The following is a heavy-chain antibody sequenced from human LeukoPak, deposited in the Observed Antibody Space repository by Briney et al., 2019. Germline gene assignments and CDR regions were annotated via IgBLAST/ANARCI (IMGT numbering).Heavy chain of an antibody. J-gene: IGHJ4*02. Sequence: PSETLSLTCTVSGGSISSSSYSWGWIRQPPGKGLEWIGSIYYSGSTYYNPSLKSRVTISVDTSKNQFSLKLSSVTAADTAVYYCARRCGGYFDYWGRGTLVTVSS. D-gene: IGHD2-21*01. CDR1: GGSISSSSYS. CDR3: ARRCGGYFDY. CDR2: IYYSGST. V-gene: IGHV4-39*01.